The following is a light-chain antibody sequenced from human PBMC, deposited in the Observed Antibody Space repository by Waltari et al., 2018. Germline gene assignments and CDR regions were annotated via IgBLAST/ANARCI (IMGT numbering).Light chain of an antibody. V-gene: IGLV2-23*02. CDR3: CSYVGGGSFLA. Sequence: QSALTQPASVSAPPGQSITISCTGTNIDIWRYNLASWYQPFPGKAPKLIIYEVSKRPSGVSNRFSGSMSANTASLTISGLQPEDEADFYCCSYVGGGSFLAFGGGTKLTVL. J-gene: IGLJ2*01. CDR1: NIDIWRYNL. CDR2: EVS.